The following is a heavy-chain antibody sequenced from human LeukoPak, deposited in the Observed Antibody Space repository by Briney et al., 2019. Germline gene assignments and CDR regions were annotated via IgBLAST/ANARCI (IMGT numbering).Heavy chain of an antibody. D-gene: IGHD3-9*01. CDR1: GFTFSSYG. J-gene: IGHJ6*03. Sequence: PGGSLRLSCAASGFTFSSYGMHWVRQAPGKGLEWVAFIRYDGSNKYYADSVKGRFTISRDDSKNTLYLQMNSLRAEDTAVYYCAKVGGSKGLTGYLQNYYYYYMDVWGKGTTVTVSS. CDR2: IRYDGSNK. V-gene: IGHV3-30*02. CDR3: AKVGGSKGLTGYLQNYYYYYMDV.